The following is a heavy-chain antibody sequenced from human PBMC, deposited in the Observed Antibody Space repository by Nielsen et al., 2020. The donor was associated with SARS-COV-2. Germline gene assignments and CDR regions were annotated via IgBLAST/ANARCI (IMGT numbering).Heavy chain of an antibody. V-gene: IGHV3-21*01. D-gene: IGHD2-15*01. Sequence: GESLKISCAASGFTFSSYSMNWVRQAPGKGLEWVSSISSSSSYIYYADSVKGRFTISRDNAKNSLYLQMNGLRAEDTAVYYCARGGYCSHWGQGTLVTVSS. CDR1: GFTFSSYS. J-gene: IGHJ4*02. CDR2: ISSSSSYI. CDR3: ARGGYCSH.